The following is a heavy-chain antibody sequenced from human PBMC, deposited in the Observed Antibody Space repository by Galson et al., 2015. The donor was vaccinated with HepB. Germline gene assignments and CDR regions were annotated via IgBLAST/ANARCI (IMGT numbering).Heavy chain of an antibody. CDR3: ARGHYGLDV. J-gene: IGHJ6*02. CDR2: INQDGGEK. CDR1: GFTLDIHW. Sequence: SLRLSCAASGFTLDIHWMSWVRQAPGKGLEWVAYINQDGGEKWYVDSVKGRFTVSRDNAKNSLYLQMNSLRAEDTAVYFCARGHYGLDVWGQGTTVTVSS. V-gene: IGHV3-7*03.